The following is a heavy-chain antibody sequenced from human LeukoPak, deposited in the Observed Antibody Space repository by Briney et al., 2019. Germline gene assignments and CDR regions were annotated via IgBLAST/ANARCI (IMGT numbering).Heavy chain of an antibody. D-gene: IGHD3/OR15-3a*01. CDR1: GGSISSYY. Sequence: SETLSLTCTVSGGSISSYYWSWIRQPPGKGLEWIGYIYYSGSTNYNPSLKSRVTISVDTSKNQFSLKLSSVSAADTAVYYCARVGTGSFDYWGQGTLVTVSS. V-gene: IGHV4-59*01. CDR2: IYYSGST. CDR3: ARVGTGSFDY. J-gene: IGHJ4*02.